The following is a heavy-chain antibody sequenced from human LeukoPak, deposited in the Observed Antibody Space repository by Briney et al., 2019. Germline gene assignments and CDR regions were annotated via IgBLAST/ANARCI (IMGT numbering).Heavy chain of an antibody. J-gene: IGHJ4*02. CDR2: TRNKANSYTT. CDR3: ATSWRSTAFDY. V-gene: IGHV3-72*01. Sequence: GGSLRLSCAASGFTFSDHYMDWVRQAPGEGLEWVGRTRNKANSYTTEYAASVKGRFTISRDDSKNSLYLQMNSLKTEDTAVYYCATSWRSTAFDYWGQGTLVAVSS. CDR1: GFTFSDHY.